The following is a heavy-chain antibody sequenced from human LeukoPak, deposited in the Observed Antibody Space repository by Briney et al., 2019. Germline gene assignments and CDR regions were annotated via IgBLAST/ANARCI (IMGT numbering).Heavy chain of an antibody. J-gene: IGHJ4*02. Sequence: LQTLSLTCALSGDSVSSSSAAWGWIRPSPWRGLEWLGRTYYRSKWYHDYAVSVKSRITIIADTSKNQFSLQLNSMTPEDTAVYYCSREGSEGYLFDYWGQGILVTVSS. CDR3: SREGSEGYLFDY. D-gene: IGHD1-1*01. CDR2: TYYRSKWYH. CDR1: GDSVSSSSAA. V-gene: IGHV6-1*01.